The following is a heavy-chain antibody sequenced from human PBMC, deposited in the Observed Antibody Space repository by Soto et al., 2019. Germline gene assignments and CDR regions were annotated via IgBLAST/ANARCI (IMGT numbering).Heavy chain of an antibody. V-gene: IGHV4-39*01. CDR2: IYYSGST. Sequence: QLQLQESGPGLVKPSETLSLTCTVSGGSISSSSYYWGWIRQPPGKGLEWIGSIYYSGSTYYNPSLKSRVTISVDTSKNQFSLKLSSVTAADTAVYYCARWAVTPTNWYFDLWGRGTLVTVSS. CDR3: ARWAVTPTNWYFDL. J-gene: IGHJ2*01. D-gene: IGHD4-17*01. CDR1: GGSISSSSYY.